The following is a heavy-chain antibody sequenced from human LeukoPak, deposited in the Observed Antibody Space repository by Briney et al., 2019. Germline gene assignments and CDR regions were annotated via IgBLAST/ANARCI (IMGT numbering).Heavy chain of an antibody. D-gene: IGHD6-13*01. CDR1: GLTVSSNC. J-gene: IGHJ2*01. Sequence: GGSLRLSCAASGLTVSSNCMSWVRQAPGKGLEWVSFIYSGGNTYYADSVKGRFTISRDNSKNTMYLQVNSLRAEDTAVYYCVREGRSSRWDDWYFDLWGRGTLVTVSS. CDR2: IYSGGNT. V-gene: IGHV3-53*05. CDR3: VREGRSSRWDDWYFDL.